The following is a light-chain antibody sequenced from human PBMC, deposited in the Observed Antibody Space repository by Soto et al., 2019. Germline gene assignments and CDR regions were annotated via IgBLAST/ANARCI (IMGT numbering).Light chain of an antibody. CDR2: AAS. V-gene: IGKV1-27*01. J-gene: IGKJ4*01. CDR3: QKYDSAPLT. Sequence: DVHMTQSPSSLSASVGDRVTITCRASQGISRSLAWYQQKPGKAPKLLIYAASTLQSGVPSRFSGSGSGTDFTLTISSLQPEDVAIYYCQKYDSAPLTFGGGTRWRSN. CDR1: QGISRS.